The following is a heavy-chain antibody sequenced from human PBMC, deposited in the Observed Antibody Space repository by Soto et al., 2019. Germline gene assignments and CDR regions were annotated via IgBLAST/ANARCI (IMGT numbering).Heavy chain of an antibody. D-gene: IGHD3-3*01. J-gene: IGHJ6*02. V-gene: IGHV6-1*01. CDR1: GDSVSSNNAA. CDR2: TYYRSKWYN. CDR3: ARDFTYYDFWSGYYRAYYYGMDV. Sequence: SQTLSLTCAISGDSVSSNNAALNLIMQSPSRGLEWLGRTYYRSKWYNDYAVSVKSRITINPDTSKNQFSLQLNSVTPEDTAVYYCARDFTYYDFWSGYYRAYYYGMDVWGQGTTVTVSS.